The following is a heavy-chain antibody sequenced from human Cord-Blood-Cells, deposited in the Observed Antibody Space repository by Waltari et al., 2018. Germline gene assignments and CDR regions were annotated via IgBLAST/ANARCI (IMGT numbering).Heavy chain of an antibody. CDR3: ATRGGGNRGAFDI. CDR2: FVPENGKT. D-gene: IGHD3-16*01. J-gene: IGHJ3*02. CDR1: GYTLTELS. Sequence: QVQLVQSGAEVKTPGASVKVSCKVSGYTLTELSMHWVRQAPGKGLEWMGCFVPENGKTIYAQKFQGRVTMTEDTSTDTAYMELGSLRSEDTAVFYCATRGGGNRGAFDIWGQGTMVTVSS. V-gene: IGHV1-24*01.